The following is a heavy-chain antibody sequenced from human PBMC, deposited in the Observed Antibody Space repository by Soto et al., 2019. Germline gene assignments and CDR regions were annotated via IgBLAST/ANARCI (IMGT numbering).Heavy chain of an antibody. CDR1: GGTFSSYA. CDR2: IIPIFGTA. Sequence: KVSCKASGGTFSSYAISWVRQAPGQGLEWMGGIIPIFGTANYAQKFQGRVTITADKSTSTAYMELSSLRSEDTAVYYCARDRQWLPDAFDIWGQGTMVTVSS. J-gene: IGHJ3*02. CDR3: ARDRQWLPDAFDI. D-gene: IGHD5-12*01. V-gene: IGHV1-69*06.